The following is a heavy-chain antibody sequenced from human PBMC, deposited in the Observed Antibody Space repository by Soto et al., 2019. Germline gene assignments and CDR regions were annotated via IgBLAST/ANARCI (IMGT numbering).Heavy chain of an antibody. J-gene: IGHJ4*02. CDR3: AKTPVGGGPYSSSSYFDY. Sequence: GGSLRLSCAASGFTFDDYAMHWVRQAPGKGLEWVSGISWNSGSIGYADSVKGRFTISRDNAKNSLYLQMNSLRAEDTALYYCAKTPVGGGPYSSSSYFDYWGQGTLVTVSS. D-gene: IGHD6-6*01. CDR1: GFTFDDYA. V-gene: IGHV3-9*01. CDR2: ISWNSGSI.